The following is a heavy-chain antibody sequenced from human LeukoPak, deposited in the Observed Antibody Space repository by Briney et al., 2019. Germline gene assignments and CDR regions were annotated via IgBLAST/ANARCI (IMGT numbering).Heavy chain of an antibody. CDR1: GGSIGSSDYY. CDR3: ARVGATVVTSFDS. J-gene: IGHJ4*02. D-gene: IGHD4-23*01. CDR2: FHFGGST. V-gene: IGHV4-39*07. Sequence: PSETLSLTCTVSGGSIGSSDYYWGWVRQPPGKGLEWIATFHFGGSTYYNPSLRSRVTILVDTSKNQVSLKLTSMTAADTAVYYCARVGATVVTSFDSWGQGTLVTVSS.